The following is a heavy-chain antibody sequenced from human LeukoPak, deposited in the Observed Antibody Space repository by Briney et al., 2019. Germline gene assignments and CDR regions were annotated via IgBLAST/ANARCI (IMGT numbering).Heavy chain of an antibody. D-gene: IGHD5-12*01. Sequence: GASVKVSCKASGYTFTSYDINWVRQAPGQGLEWMGWMNPNSGNTDYAQTFQGRVTITRNTSISTAYMELSRLRSEDTAVYYCSTRRSGYDSSVNYWGQGTLVTVSS. CDR3: STRRSGYDSSVNY. V-gene: IGHV1-8*01. J-gene: IGHJ4*02. CDR1: GYTFTSYD. CDR2: MNPNSGNT.